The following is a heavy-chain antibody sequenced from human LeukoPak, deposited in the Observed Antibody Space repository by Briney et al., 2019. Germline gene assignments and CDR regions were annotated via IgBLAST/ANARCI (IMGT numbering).Heavy chain of an antibody. CDR2: IWHAGSKK. V-gene: IGHV3-30*02. D-gene: IGHD1-1*01. Sequence: GGSLRLSCAASGFTFRSYGMHWVRQAPGKGLEWVAVIWHAGSKKYYVDSVKGRFTISRDNSKNTLYLQMNSLRAEDTAVYYCAKDSSVLYYYYGMDVWGQGTTVTVSS. CDR1: GFTFRSYG. CDR3: AKDSSVLYYYYGMDV. J-gene: IGHJ6*02.